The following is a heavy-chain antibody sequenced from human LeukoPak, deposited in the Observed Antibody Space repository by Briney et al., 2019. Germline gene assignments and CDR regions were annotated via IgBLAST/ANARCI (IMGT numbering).Heavy chain of an antibody. CDR2: VYYSGST. Sequence: PSETLSLTCTVSGGSITITGYYWGWIRQPPGKGLEWIGNVYYSGSTYYNPSLKSRVTISVDTSKDQFSLKLNSVTAADTAVYYCAREVYSYGFDYWGQGTLVTVSS. CDR1: GGSITITGYY. D-gene: IGHD5-18*01. J-gene: IGHJ4*02. CDR3: AREVYSYGFDY. V-gene: IGHV4-39*02.